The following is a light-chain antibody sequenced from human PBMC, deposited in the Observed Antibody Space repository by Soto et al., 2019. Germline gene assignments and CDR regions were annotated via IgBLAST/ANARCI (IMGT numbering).Light chain of an antibody. Sequence: QSALTQPPSASGTPGQRVTISCSGSSSNIGSNYVFWYQQLPGTAPKLLIYSNYQRPSGVPDRFSGSKSGTSASLAISGLRSEDEADYYCAAWDDSLRGYVFGTGTKLTVL. CDR2: SNY. CDR1: SSNIGSNY. J-gene: IGLJ1*01. CDR3: AAWDDSLRGYV. V-gene: IGLV1-47*02.